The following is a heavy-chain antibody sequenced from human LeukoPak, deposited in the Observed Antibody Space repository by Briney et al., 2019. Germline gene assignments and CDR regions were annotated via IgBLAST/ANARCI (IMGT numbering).Heavy chain of an antibody. Sequence: GGSLRLSCAASGFTFSNYWMHWVRQAPGKGLVWVSRINSDGSRTSYADSVKGRFTISRDSAKNTMYLQMNSLRAEDTAVYYCARVRAYCSSTSCYALYYYYYYMDVWGKGTTVTISS. J-gene: IGHJ6*03. V-gene: IGHV3-74*01. CDR2: INSDGSRT. CDR3: ARVRAYCSSTSCYALYYYYYYMDV. D-gene: IGHD2-2*01. CDR1: GFTFSNYW.